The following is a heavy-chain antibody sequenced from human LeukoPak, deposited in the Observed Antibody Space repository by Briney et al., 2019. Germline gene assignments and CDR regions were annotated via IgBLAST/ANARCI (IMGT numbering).Heavy chain of an antibody. CDR3: ARHTSATYSVHFDY. CDR1: GGSISSTSYF. V-gene: IGHV4-39*01. J-gene: IGHJ4*02. Sequence: SESLSLTCSVSGGSISSTSYFWGWIRQPPGKGLEWIGSIYYSGSTYPNPSLKSRVTISVDTSKNQFSLKLSSVTAADTAVYYCARHTSATYSVHFDYWGQGTLVTDSS. CDR2: IYYSGST. D-gene: IGHD4-11*01.